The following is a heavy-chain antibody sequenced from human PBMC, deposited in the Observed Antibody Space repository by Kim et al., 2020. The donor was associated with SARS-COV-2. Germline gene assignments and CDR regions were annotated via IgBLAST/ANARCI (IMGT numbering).Heavy chain of an antibody. CDR1: GYTFTSYG. V-gene: IGHV1-18*01. D-gene: IGHD3-10*01. Sequence: ASVKVSCKASGYTFTSYGISWVRQAPGQGLEWMGWISAYNGNTNYAQKLQGRVTMTTDTSTSTAYMELRSLRSDDTAVYYCASFPPMVRRGDWFDPWGQGTLVTVSS. J-gene: IGHJ5*02. CDR3: ASFPPMVRRGDWFDP. CDR2: ISAYNGNT.